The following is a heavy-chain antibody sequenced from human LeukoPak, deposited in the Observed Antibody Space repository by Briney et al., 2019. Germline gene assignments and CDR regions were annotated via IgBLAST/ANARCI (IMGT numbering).Heavy chain of an antibody. CDR1: GYTFTSNY. CDR3: ASIQAAMSEVWDY. J-gene: IGHJ4*02. V-gene: IGHV1-69*13. CDR2: IIPIFGTA. D-gene: IGHD2-2*01. Sequence: ASVKVSCKASGYTFTSNYIHWVRQAPGQGLEWMGGIIPIFGTANYAQKFQGRVTITADESTSTAYMELSSLRSEDTAVYYCASIQAAMSEVWDYWGQGTLVTVSS.